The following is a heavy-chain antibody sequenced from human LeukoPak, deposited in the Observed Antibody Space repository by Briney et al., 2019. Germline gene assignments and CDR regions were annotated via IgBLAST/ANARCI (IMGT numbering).Heavy chain of an antibody. CDR2: IYYSGST. CDR1: GGSISSHY. CDR3: ARDQGPGRDNWFDP. V-gene: IGHV4-59*11. Sequence: SETLSLTCTVSGGSISSHYWSWIRQPPGKGLEWIGYIYYSGSTNYDPSLKSRVTISVDTSKNQFSLKLSSVTAADTAVYYCARDQGPGRDNWFDPWGQGTLVTVSS. J-gene: IGHJ5*02.